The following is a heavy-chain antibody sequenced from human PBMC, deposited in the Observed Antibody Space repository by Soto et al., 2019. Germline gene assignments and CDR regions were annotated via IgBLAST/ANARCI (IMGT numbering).Heavy chain of an antibody. CDR1: GFTFSSYW. V-gene: IGHV3-74*01. CDR3: ARSYGDYDDAFDI. CDR2: INSDGSST. J-gene: IGHJ3*02. Sequence: HPGGSLRLSCAASGFTFSSYWMHWVRQAPGKGLVWVSRINSDGSSTSYADSVKGRFTISRDNAKNTLYLQMNSLRAEDTAVYYCARSYGDYDDAFDIWGQETMVTVSS. D-gene: IGHD4-17*01.